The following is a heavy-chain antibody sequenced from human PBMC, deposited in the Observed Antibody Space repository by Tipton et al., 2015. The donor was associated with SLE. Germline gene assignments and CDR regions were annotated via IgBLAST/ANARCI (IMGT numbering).Heavy chain of an antibody. D-gene: IGHD5-12*01. V-gene: IGHV3-7*01. J-gene: IGHJ4*02. Sequence: SLRLSCVTSGFNLSSHRMSWARQAPGKGLEWVANIDENGSEKYYVDSVKGRFTISRDSAKTSLYLQMNSLRAEDTAVYFCAREGIRGYSGYDFYFDYWGQGTLVTVSS. CDR1: GFNLSSHR. CDR3: AREGIRGYSGYDFYFDY. CDR2: IDENGSEK.